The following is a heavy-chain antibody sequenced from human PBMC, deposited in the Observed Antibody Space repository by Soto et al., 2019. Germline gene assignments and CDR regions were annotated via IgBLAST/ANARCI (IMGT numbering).Heavy chain of an antibody. J-gene: IGHJ4*02. CDR2: VNPNNGDT. Sequence: QVQLVQSGAELKKPGASVKVSCKASGYTFSNYDMNWVRQATGQGPEWIGWVNPNNGDTGYAQKFQGRVTLTTDISTTTAYMALTSLRSEDTPIYYAAKVAGKGTAIDCGYWGQGTLITVSS. V-gene: IGHV1-8*01. CDR3: AKVAGKGTAIDCGY. D-gene: IGHD1-1*01. CDR1: GYTFSNYD.